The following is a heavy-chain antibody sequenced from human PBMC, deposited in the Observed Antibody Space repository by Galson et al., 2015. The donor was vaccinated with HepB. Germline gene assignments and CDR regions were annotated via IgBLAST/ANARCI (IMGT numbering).Heavy chain of an antibody. J-gene: IGHJ4*02. CDR1: GFTFSSYA. D-gene: IGHD2-21*02. CDR2: ISGSGGST. CDR3: AKDLLPGACGGDCYADLFDY. Sequence: SLRLSCAASGFTFSSYAMSWVRQAPGKGLEWVSAISGSGGSTYYADSVKGRFTISRDNSKNTLYLQMNSLRAEDTAVYYCAKDLLPGACGGDCYADLFDYWSQGTLVTVSS. V-gene: IGHV3-23*01.